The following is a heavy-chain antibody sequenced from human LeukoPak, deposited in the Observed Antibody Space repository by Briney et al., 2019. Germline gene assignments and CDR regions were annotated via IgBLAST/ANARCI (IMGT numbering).Heavy chain of an antibody. CDR1: GFSFASFA. CDR2: ISDSGGRT. V-gene: IGHV3-23*01. Sequence: GGSLRLSCAASGFSFASFAMGWVCPPPGKGLEWVSTISDSGGRTHYADSVQGRFTISRDNSKNTLYLQINNLRAEDTAIYYCDAADFWGQGTLVTVSS. J-gene: IGHJ4*02. CDR3: DAADF. D-gene: IGHD6-13*01.